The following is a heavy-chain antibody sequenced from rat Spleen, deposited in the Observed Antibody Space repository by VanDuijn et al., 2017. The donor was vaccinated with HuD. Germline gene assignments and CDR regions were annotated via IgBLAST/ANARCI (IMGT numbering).Heavy chain of an antibody. J-gene: IGHJ3*01. D-gene: IGHD1-11*01. CDR2: ISYDGSST. Sequence: EVQLVESDGGLVQPGRSLKLSCAASGFTFSDYYMAWVRQAPTKGLEWVATISYDGSSTSYRDSVKGRFTISRDKGKSTLYLQMDRLRSEGTATXXXARXXXGGXXXWXXXWGQGPXXTV. V-gene: IGHV5-29*01. CDR1: GFTFSDYY. CDR3: ARXXXGGXXXWXXX.